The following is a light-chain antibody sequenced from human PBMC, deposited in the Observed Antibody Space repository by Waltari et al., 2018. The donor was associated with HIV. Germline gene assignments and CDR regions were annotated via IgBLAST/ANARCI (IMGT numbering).Light chain of an antibody. Sequence: QSVLTQPPSASGTPGQRVTISCSGSSSNIGSSYVYWYQQVPGTAPKLLIYSSNHRPSGVPDRFSGSKSGTSASLAISGLRSEDEADYYCAAWDDSLSGYFFGTGTKVTVL. V-gene: IGLV1-47*01. CDR2: SSN. CDR3: AAWDDSLSGYF. J-gene: IGLJ1*01. CDR1: SSNIGSSY.